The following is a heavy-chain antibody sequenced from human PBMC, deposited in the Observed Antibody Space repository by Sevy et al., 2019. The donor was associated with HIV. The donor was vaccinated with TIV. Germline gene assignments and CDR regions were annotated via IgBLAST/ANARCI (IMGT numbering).Heavy chain of an antibody. Sequence: GGSLRLSCAASGFTFSTYGMHWVRQAPGKGLEWVAVIWFDGSYTYYADSVKGRFTISRDIAKNTLHLQMNSLRAEDTAVYYCARDLEFYDYGDYGPAFMPDYWGQGTLVTVSS. V-gene: IGHV3-33*01. J-gene: IGHJ4*02. CDR2: IWFDGSYT. CDR1: GFTFSTYG. D-gene: IGHD4-17*01. CDR3: ARDLEFYDYGDYGPAFMPDY.